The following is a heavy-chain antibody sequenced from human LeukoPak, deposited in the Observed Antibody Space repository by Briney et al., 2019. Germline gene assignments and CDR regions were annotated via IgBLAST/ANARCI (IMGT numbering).Heavy chain of an antibody. J-gene: IGHJ4*02. CDR1: GFTFDDYA. V-gene: IGHV3-9*01. D-gene: IGHD4-23*01. CDR3: AKGEEADYGGNSFDY. CDR2: ISWNSGSI. Sequence: GRSLRLSCAASGFTFDDYAMHWVRQAPGKGLEWVSGISWNSGSIGYADSVKGRFTISRDNAKNSLYLQMNSLRAEDTALYYCAKGEEADYGGNSFDYWGQGTLVTVSP.